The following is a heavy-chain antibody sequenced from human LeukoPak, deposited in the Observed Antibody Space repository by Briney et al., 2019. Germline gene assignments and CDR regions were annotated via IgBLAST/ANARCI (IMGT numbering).Heavy chain of an antibody. CDR2: FDPEDGET. CDR1: GYTLTELS. V-gene: IGHV1-24*01. CDR3: ATARIVVVPAAILDAFDI. J-gene: IGHJ3*02. D-gene: IGHD2-2*01. Sequence: GSVKVSCKVSGYTLTELSMHWVRQAPGKGLEWMGGFDPEDGETIYAQKFQGRVTMTEDTSTDTAYTELSSLRSEDTAVYYCATARIVVVPAAILDAFDIWGQGTMVTVSS.